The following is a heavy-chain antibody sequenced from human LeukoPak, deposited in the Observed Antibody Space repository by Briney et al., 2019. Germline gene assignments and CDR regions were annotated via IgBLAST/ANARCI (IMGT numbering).Heavy chain of an antibody. D-gene: IGHD6-19*01. Sequence: GGSLRLSCAASGLTFSSYAMHWVRQAPGKGLEWVAVISYDGSNKYYADSVKGRFTISRDNSKNTLYLEMNSLRAEDTAVYYCAREGSSGWYTVQYFDYWGQGTLVSVSS. CDR1: GLTFSSYA. CDR2: ISYDGSNK. V-gene: IGHV3-30-3*01. CDR3: AREGSSGWYTVQYFDY. J-gene: IGHJ4*02.